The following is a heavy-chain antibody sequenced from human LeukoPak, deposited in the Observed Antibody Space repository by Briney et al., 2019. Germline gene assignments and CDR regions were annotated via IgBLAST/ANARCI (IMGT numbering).Heavy chain of an antibody. CDR1: GFTFSSYA. Sequence: PGGSLRLSCAASGFTFSSYAMSWVRQAPGKGLEWVSAISGSGGSTYYADSVKGRFTISRDNSKNTLYLQMNSLRAEDTAVYYCAKHQYSGYDKRWLQYFDYWGQGTLVTVSS. V-gene: IGHV3-23*01. D-gene: IGHD5-12*01. CDR2: ISGSGGST. J-gene: IGHJ4*02. CDR3: AKHQYSGYDKRWLQYFDY.